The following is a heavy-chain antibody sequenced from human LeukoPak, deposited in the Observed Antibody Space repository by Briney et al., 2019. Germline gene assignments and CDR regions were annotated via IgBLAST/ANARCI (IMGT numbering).Heavy chain of an antibody. J-gene: IGHJ6*02. CDR3: ARDLYSSSAPRGYYYGMDV. CDR2: ISAYNGNT. D-gene: IGHD6-6*01. V-gene: IGHV1-18*01. CDR1: GYTFTSYG. Sequence: ASVKVSCKASGYTFTSYGISWVRQAPGQGLEWMGWISAYNGNTNYAQKLQGRVTMTIDTSTSTAYMELRSLRSDDTAVYYCARDLYSSSAPRGYYYGMDVWGQGTTVTVSS.